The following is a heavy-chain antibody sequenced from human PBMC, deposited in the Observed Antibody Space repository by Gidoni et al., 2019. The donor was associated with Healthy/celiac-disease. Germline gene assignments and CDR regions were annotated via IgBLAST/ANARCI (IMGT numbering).Heavy chain of an antibody. CDR3: ARQGPTGYYDSSGYYGYWYFDL. J-gene: IGHJ2*01. V-gene: IGHV5-51*01. D-gene: IGHD3-22*01. CDR2: LSPGDSDT. Sequence: DVQLVQPGEQVTKPGKSLKSSWKSSGYSFTSYWISWVRQMPGKGLEWLGILSPGDSDTRYSPSLQGQVTISADKSISTAYLQLSSLKASDTAMYYCARQGPTGYYDSSGYYGYWYFDLWGRGTLVTVSS. CDR1: GYSFTSYW.